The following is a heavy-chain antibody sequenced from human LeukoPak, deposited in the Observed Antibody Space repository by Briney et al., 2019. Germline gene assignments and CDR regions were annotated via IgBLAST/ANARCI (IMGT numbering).Heavy chain of an antibody. CDR3: TRGYGHYDSSGYH. V-gene: IGHV3-49*03. Sequence: GVLRLSCTASXFTXGXFAVSXXXXXXGKXLEXXGXIRSKFDAETXXXAXSVKGRFTVSRDDSKRIAYLQMNSLKTEDTAVYYCTRGYGHYDSSGYHWGQGTLVTVSS. J-gene: IGHJ4*02. D-gene: IGHD3-22*01. CDR2: IRSKFDAETX. CDR1: XFTXGXFA.